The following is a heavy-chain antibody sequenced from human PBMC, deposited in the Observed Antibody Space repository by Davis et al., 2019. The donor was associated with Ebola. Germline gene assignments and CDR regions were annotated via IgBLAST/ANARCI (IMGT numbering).Heavy chain of an antibody. D-gene: IGHD1-26*01. CDR3: VRGHSGSYDY. J-gene: IGHJ4*02. CDR2: IIPILDIA. V-gene: IGHV1-69*10. CDR1: GGTFSSYA. Sequence: SVKVSCKASGGTFSSYAISWVRQAPGQGLEWMGVIIPILDIANYAQNFQGRVTITADESTSTAYMELSSLTSDDTAVYYCVRGHSGSYDYWGQGTLVTVSS.